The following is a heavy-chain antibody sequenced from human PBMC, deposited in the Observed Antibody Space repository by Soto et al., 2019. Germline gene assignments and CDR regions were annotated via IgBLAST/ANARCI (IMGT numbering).Heavy chain of an antibody. D-gene: IGHD2-21*01. CDR2: IWSDGSNK. Sequence: GGSLRLSCAASGFIFSSYGMHWVRQAPGKGLEWVALIWSDGSNKYYPDSVKGRFTISRDNSKNTLYLQMNSLRPEDTAVYYCARDDIFRFDYWGQGTLVTVSS. CDR3: ARDDIFRFDY. J-gene: IGHJ4*02. V-gene: IGHV3-33*01. CDR1: GFIFSSYG.